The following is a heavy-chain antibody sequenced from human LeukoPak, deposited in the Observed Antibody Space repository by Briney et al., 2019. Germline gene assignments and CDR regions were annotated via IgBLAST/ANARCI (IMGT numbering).Heavy chain of an antibody. J-gene: IGHJ4*02. CDR1: GFTFSSYS. V-gene: IGHV3-21*01. CDR2: ISSSSSYI. Sequence: GGSLRLSCAASGFTFSSYSMNWVRQAPGKGLEWVSSISSSSSYIYYADSVKGRFTISRDNAKNSLYLQMSSLRAEDTAVYYCARDQWDCSSTSCHDCWGQGTLVTVSS. CDR3: ARDQWDCSSTSCHDC. D-gene: IGHD2-2*01.